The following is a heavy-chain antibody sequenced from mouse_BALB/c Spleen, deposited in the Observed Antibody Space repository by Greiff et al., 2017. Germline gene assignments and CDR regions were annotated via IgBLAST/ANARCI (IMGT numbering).Heavy chain of an antibody. J-gene: IGHJ4*01. V-gene: IGHV3-8*02. CDR1: GDSITSGY. D-gene: IGHD2-1*01. CDR3: ARYSGNYGGAMDY. Sequence: EVMLVESGPSLVKPSQTLSLTCSVTGDSITSGYWNWIRKFPGNKLEYMGYISYSGSTYYNPSLKSRISITRDTSKNQYYLQLNSVTTEDTATYYCARYSGNYGGAMDYWGQGTSVTVSS. CDR2: ISYSGST.